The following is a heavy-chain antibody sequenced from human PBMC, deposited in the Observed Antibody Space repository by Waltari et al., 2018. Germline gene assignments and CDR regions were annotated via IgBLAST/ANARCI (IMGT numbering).Heavy chain of an antibody. D-gene: IGHD5-12*01. J-gene: IGHJ6*03. Sequence: QVQLQESGPGLVKPSEALSLTCAVSAYSISSTYCWGWIRQPQGKGLEWIGSICHSGSTYYNPSLKSRVSISVDTSKNQFSLKLSSVTAADTAVYYCARESSATDYYMDVWGKGTTVTVSS. V-gene: IGHV4-38-2*02. CDR3: ARESSATDYYMDV. CDR2: ICHSGST. CDR1: AYSISSTYC.